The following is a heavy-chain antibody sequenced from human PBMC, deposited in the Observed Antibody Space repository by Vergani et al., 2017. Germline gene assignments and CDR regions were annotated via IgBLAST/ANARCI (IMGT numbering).Heavy chain of an antibody. V-gene: IGHV3-11*06. D-gene: IGHD6-13*01. Sequence: QLQLVEPGGGLVKPGGSLRLSCAASGFPFSDYYMSWIRQPPGKGLEWVSYISSSSSYTNYADSVKGRLTSSRDNAKNSLDLQMNSLRAEDTAVYYCARVSYSSSWYSATQRRSPLDYWGQGTLVTVPS. J-gene: IGHJ4*02. CDR2: ISSSSSYT. CDR1: GFPFSDYY. CDR3: ARVSYSSSWYSATQRRSPLDY.